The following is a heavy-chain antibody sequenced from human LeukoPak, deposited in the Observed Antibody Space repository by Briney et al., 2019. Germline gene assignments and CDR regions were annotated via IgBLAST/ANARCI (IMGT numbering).Heavy chain of an antibody. J-gene: IGHJ5*02. D-gene: IGHD1-26*01. Sequence: ASVKVSCKASGYTFTSYDINWVRQATGQGLEWMGWMNPNSGNTGYAQKFQGRVTMTRNTFISTAYMELSSLRSEDTAVYYCARGVGAPTVFDPWGQGTLVTVSS. CDR1: GYTFTSYD. CDR3: ARGVGAPTVFDP. CDR2: MNPNSGNT. V-gene: IGHV1-8*01.